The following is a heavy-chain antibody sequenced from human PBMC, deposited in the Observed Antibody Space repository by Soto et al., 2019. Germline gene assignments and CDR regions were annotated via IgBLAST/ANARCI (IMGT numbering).Heavy chain of an antibody. CDR2: IYYSGST. V-gene: IGHV4-59*01. CDR3: ARGPLYCSGGSCYFDAFDI. D-gene: IGHD2-15*01. CDR1: GGSISSYY. J-gene: IGHJ3*02. Sequence: QVQLQESGPGLVKPSETLSLTCTVSGGSISSYYWSWIRQPPGKGLEWIGYIYYSGSTNYNPSLKSRVTISVDTSKNQFSLKLSSVTAADTAVHYCARGPLYCSGGSCYFDAFDIWGQGTMVTVSS.